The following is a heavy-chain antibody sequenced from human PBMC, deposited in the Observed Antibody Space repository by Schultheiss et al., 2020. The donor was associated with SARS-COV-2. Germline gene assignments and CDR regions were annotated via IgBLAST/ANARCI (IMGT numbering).Heavy chain of an antibody. Sequence: GSLRLSCAVYGGSFSGYYWSWIRQPPGKGLEWIGEINHSGSTNYNPSLKSRVTISVDTSKNQFSLKLSSVTAADTAVYYCARGTAIVVIPPDAFDIWGQGTMVTVS. V-gene: IGHV4-34*01. CDR2: INHSGST. CDR1: GGSFSGYY. D-gene: IGHD3-22*01. J-gene: IGHJ3*02. CDR3: ARGTAIVVIPPDAFDI.